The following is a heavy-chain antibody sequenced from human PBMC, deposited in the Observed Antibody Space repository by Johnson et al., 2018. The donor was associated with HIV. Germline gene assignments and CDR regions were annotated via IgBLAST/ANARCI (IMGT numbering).Heavy chain of an antibody. CDR2: ISYAGSNK. CDR1: GFTFSSYA. V-gene: IGHV3-30*04. CDR3: ARETAYCGGDCSGAFDI. D-gene: IGHD2-21*01. J-gene: IGHJ3*02. Sequence: VQLVESGGGVVQPGRSLRLSCAASGFTFSSYAMHWVRQAPGKGLEWVAVISYAGSNKYYADSVKGRFTISRDNSKNTLSLQMNSLRAEDTAVYYCARETAYCGGDCSGAFDIWGQGTMVTVSS.